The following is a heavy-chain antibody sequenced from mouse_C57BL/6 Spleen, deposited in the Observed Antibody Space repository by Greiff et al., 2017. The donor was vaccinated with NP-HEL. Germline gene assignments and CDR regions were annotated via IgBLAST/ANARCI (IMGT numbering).Heavy chain of an antibody. Sequence: VQLQQSGAELVRPGTSVKVSCKASGYAFTNYLIEWVKQRPGQGLEWIGVINPGSGGTNYNEKFKGKATLTADKSSSTAYMQLSSLTSEDSAVYVSARETAPSWFAYWGQGTLVTVAA. J-gene: IGHJ3*01. CDR3: ARETAPSWFAY. CDR1: GYAFTNYL. CDR2: INPGSGGT. V-gene: IGHV1-54*01. D-gene: IGHD3-2*01.